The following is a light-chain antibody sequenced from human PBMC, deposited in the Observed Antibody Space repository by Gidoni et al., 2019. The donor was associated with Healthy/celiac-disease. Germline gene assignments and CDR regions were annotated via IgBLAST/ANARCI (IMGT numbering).Light chain of an antibody. V-gene: IGKV1-33*01. CDR2: AAS. Sequence: DIQMTQSPSSLSASVGDRVTITCQASQDISYYLNWYQQKPGKAPKLLIYAASNLETGVPSRFSGSGSGTDFTFTISSLEPEDTAIYYCQQYDNLPLTFGGGTKVEIK. CDR3: QQYDNLPLT. J-gene: IGKJ4*01. CDR1: QDISYY.